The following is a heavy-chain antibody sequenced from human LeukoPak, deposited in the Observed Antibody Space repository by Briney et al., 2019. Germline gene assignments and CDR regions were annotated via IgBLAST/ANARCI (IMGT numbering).Heavy chain of an antibody. CDR1: GFTFNNYW. CDR2: INQDGSEK. D-gene: IGHD3-22*01. J-gene: IGHJ4*02. Sequence: SGGSLRLSCVVSGFTFNNYWMSWVRQAPGKGLEWVANINQDGSEKHYVDSVKGRFTISRDNAENSLYLQMDSLRAEDTAVYYCAKDNHYYDRNTYYYYFDYWGQGTLVTVST. CDR3: AKDNHYYDRNTYYYYFDY. V-gene: IGHV3-7*01.